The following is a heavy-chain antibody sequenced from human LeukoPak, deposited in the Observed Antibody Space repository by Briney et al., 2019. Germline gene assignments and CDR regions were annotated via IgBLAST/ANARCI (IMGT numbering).Heavy chain of an antibody. J-gene: IGHJ4*02. CDR1: GGSFSDYY. D-gene: IGHD1-26*01. V-gene: IGHV4-59*01. CDR3: ARGGPGSYFDY. CDR2: IYYSGST. Sequence: SETLSLTCAVYGGSFSDYYWSWIRQPPGKGLEWIGYIYYSGSTNYNPSLKSRVTISVDTSKNQFSLKLSSVTAADTAVYYCARGGPGSYFDYWGQGTLVTVSS.